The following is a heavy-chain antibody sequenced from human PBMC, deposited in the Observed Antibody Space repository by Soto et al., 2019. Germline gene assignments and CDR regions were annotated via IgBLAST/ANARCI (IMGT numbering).Heavy chain of an antibody. CDR1: GGSVSSGSYY. D-gene: IGHD3-16*01. CDR3: ARVKGGGYGMDV. V-gene: IGHV4-61*01. Sequence: QVQLQESGPGLVKPSETLSLTCTVSGGSVSSGSYYWSWIRQPPGQGLEWIGYIYYSGSTSYNPPRKSRGTITVDTSKNQFSVTLSSVTAADTAVYYCARVKGGGYGMDVWGQGTTVTVSS. CDR2: IYYSGST. J-gene: IGHJ6*02.